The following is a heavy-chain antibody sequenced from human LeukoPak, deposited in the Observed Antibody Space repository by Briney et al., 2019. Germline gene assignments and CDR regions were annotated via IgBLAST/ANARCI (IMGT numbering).Heavy chain of an antibody. CDR2: IYHSGNT. Sequence: SETLSLTCTVSGGSISSANYWGWIRQPPGKGLEWIGSIYHSGNTYYNPSLKSRVTISVDTSKNQFSLKLSSVTAADTAVYYCARGYGSGSYYYLYYYYYYMDVWGKGTTVTISS. D-gene: IGHD3-10*01. J-gene: IGHJ6*03. V-gene: IGHV4-38-2*02. CDR3: ARGYGSGSYYYLYYYYYYMDV. CDR1: GGSISSANY.